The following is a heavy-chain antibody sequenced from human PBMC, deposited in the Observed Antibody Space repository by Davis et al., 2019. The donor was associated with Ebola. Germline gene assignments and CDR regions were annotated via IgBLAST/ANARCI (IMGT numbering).Heavy chain of an antibody. CDR2: INPSGGST. Sequence: ASVQVSCKASAYTFTSYGITWVRHAPGQGLEWMGIINPSGGSTSYAQKFQGRVTMTRDTSTSTVYMELSSLRSEDTAVYYCARSSSGGYYFDYWGQGTLVTVSS. J-gene: IGHJ4*02. V-gene: IGHV1-46*03. CDR3: ARSSSGGYYFDY. D-gene: IGHD6-6*01. CDR1: AYTFTSYG.